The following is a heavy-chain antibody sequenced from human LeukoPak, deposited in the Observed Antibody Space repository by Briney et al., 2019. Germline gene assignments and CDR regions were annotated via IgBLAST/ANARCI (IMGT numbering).Heavy chain of an antibody. J-gene: IGHJ3*02. CDR2: INPGGDNT. D-gene: IGHD5-24*01. Sequence: ASVKLSCKASGYTFTGYYMHWVRQAPGQGLEWMGLINPGGDNTNYAQNFQGRVTMTRDTYASTVYMELSSLRSEDTAIYYCARIRDGYNDAYDIWGQGTVVTVSS. CDR3: ARIRDGYNDAYDI. CDR1: GYTFTGYY. V-gene: IGHV1-46*01.